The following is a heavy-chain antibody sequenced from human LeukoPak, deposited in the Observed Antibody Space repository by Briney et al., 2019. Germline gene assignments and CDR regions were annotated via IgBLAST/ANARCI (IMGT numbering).Heavy chain of an antibody. Sequence: PGGSLRLSCAASGFTVSRNYMSWVRQAPGKGLEWVSVSYSGGDTYYPDSVKGRFTVSRDNPKNTVYLQMNSLRAEDTAVYFCASSPVLDRNDWSFADWGQGTLVTVSS. J-gene: IGHJ4*02. CDR2: SYSGGDT. CDR1: GFTVSRNY. CDR3: ASSPVLDRNDWSFAD. D-gene: IGHD1-1*01. V-gene: IGHV3-53*01.